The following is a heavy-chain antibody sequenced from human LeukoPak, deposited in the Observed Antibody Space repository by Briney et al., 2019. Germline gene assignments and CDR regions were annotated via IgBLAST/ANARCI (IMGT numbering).Heavy chain of an antibody. J-gene: IGHJ4*02. CDR3: ARPRGTGTPDY. CDR1: GFTFSYYG. V-gene: IGHV3-48*01. D-gene: IGHD1-7*01. CDR2: ISSSSSTI. Sequence: GGSLRLSCAASGFTFSYYGMSWVRQAPGKGLEWVSYISSSSSTIYYADSVKGRFTISRDNAKNSLYLQMNSLRAEDTAVYYCARPRGTGTPDYWGQGTLVTVSS.